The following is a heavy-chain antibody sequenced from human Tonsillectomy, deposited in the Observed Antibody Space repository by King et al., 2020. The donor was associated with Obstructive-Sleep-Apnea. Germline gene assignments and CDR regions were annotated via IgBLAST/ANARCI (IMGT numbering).Heavy chain of an antibody. Sequence: QLVQSGGGLVQPGRSLRLSCAVSGFTFDDYSMHLVRQAPGKGLEWVSGISWNSGTIGYVDSVKGRFNISRDNAKNSLYLQMNRLRAEDTALYYCVKGDYGSGQSGGDVWGQGTTVTVSS. D-gene: IGHD3-10*01. J-gene: IGHJ6*02. CDR3: VKGDYGSGQSGGDV. V-gene: IGHV3-9*01. CDR2: ISWNSGTI. CDR1: GFTFDDYS.